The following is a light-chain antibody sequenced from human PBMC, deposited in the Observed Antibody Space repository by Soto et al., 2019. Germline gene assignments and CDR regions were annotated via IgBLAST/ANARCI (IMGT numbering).Light chain of an antibody. Sequence: DIQITQWPSTLSWCVGDIVSITCRASQSISSWLAWYQQKPGKAPKLLIYDVSSLESGVPSRFSGSGSGTDFTLTISRLESEDSAVYYCQQYGSSPTWTFSQGTKVDIK. CDR3: QQYGSSPTWT. V-gene: IGKV1-5*01. J-gene: IGKJ1*01. CDR2: DVS. CDR1: QSISSW.